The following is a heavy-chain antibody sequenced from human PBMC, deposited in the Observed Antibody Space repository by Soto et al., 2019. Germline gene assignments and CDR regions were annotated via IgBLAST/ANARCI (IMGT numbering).Heavy chain of an antibody. CDR1: GYSFAGYW. CDR2: IDPSDSQT. J-gene: IGHJ4*02. Sequence: HGESLKISCKGSGYSFAGYWITWVRQKPGKGLEWMGRIDPSDSQTYYSPSFRGHVTISVTKSTTTVFLQWSSLRASDTAMYYCARQIYDSDTGPNFQYYFDSWGQGTPVTVSS. CDR3: ARQIYDSDTGPNFQYYFDS. D-gene: IGHD3-22*01. V-gene: IGHV5-10-1*01.